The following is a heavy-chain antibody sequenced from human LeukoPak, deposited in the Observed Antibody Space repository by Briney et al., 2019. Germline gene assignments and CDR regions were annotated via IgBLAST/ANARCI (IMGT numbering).Heavy chain of an antibody. CDR2: ISYDGSNK. V-gene: IGHV3-30*04. J-gene: IGHJ3*02. CDR1: GFTFSSYA. D-gene: IGHD5-18*01. CDR3: ARSWGGIQLWLGAFDI. Sequence: GGSLRLSCAASGFTFSSYAMHWVRQAPGKGLEWVAVISYDGSNKYYADSVKGRFTISRDNSKNTLYLQMNSLRAEDTAVHYCARSWGGIQLWLGAFDIWGQGTMVTVSS.